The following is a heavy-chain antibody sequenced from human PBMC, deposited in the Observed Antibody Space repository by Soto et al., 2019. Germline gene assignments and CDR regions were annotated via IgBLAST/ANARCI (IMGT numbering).Heavy chain of an antibody. J-gene: IGHJ5*02. CDR2: VNPNTGVA. CDR3: TTLRLDP. D-gene: IGHD3-9*01. Sequence: ASVKVSCKASGYTFTAFYMNWVRQAPGQGLEWMGWVNPNTGVAKYAQKFQGRVTMNRDTSINTAYMELSGLTSDDTAVYYCTTLRLDPWGQGTLVTVSS. CDR1: GYTFTAFY. V-gene: IGHV1-2*02.